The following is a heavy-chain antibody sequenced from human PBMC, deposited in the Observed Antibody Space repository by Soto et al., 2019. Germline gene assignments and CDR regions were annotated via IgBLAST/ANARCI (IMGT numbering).Heavy chain of an antibody. CDR1: GDSISSHY. V-gene: IGHV4-59*11. D-gene: IGHD6-19*01. J-gene: IGHJ4*02. Sequence: SETLSLTCTVSGDSISSHYWSWIRQPPGKRLEWIGYISHSGYTNYNPSVKSRVTISVDTSMNQYSLKLNSVTAADTAVYYCAREGSGGSGWYDYFDFWGQGALVT. CDR2: ISHSGYT. CDR3: AREGSGGSGWYDYFDF.